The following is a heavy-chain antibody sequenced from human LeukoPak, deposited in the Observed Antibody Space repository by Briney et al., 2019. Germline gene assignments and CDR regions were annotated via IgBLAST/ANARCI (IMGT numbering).Heavy chain of an antibody. CDR1: GYTFTGYY. Sequence: ASVKVSCKASGYTFTGYYMHWVRQAPGQGLEWMGWINPNSGGTNYAQKFQGRVTMTRDTSISTAYMELSRLRSDDTAVYYCAREGYGDYGGHDPWGQGTLVTVSS. CDR2: INPNSGGT. D-gene: IGHD4-17*01. CDR3: AREGYGDYGGHDP. V-gene: IGHV1-2*02. J-gene: IGHJ5*02.